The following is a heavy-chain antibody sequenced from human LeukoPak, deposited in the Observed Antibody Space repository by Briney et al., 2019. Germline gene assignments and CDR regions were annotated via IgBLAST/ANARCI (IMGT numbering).Heavy chain of an antibody. CDR3: ARDFGGYCSCGSCYLGYLDY. V-gene: IGHV3-21*03. CDR2: IISSGSYI. Sequence: GGSLRLSCAASGFTFSSYTMNWVRQAPGKGLEWVSSIISSGSYIYYADSVKGRFTISRDNAKNSLSLQMNSLRAEDTAVYYCARDFGGYCSCGSCYLGYLDYWGQGTLVTVSS. D-gene: IGHD2-15*01. CDR1: GFTFSSYT. J-gene: IGHJ4*02.